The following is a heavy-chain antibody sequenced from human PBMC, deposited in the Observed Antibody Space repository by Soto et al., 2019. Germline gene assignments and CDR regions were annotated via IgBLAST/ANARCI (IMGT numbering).Heavy chain of an antibody. Sequence: SETLSLTCAVYGGSFSGYYWSWIRQPPGKGLEWIGEINHSGSTNYNPSLKSRVTISVDTSKNQFSLKLSSVTAADTAVYYCARGFLDWVGYYDSSGYYSTYYFDYWGQGTLVTVSS. CDR1: GGSFSGYY. V-gene: IGHV4-34*01. CDR2: INHSGST. D-gene: IGHD3-22*01. CDR3: ARGFLDWVGYYDSSGYYSTYYFDY. J-gene: IGHJ4*02.